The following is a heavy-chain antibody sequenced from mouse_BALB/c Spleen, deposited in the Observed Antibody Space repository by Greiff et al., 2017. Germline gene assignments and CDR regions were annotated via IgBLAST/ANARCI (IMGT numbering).Heavy chain of an antibody. CDR2: ISSGSSTI. J-gene: IGHJ4*01. Sequence: EVKLQESGGGLVQPGGSRKLSCAASGFTFSSFGMHWVRQAPEKGLEWVAYISSGSSTIYYADTVKGRFTISRDNPKNTLFLQMTSLRSEDTAMYYCARRGSYSYYAMDYWGQGTSVTVSS. V-gene: IGHV5-17*02. CDR1: GFTFSSFG. CDR3: ARRGSYSYYAMDY. D-gene: IGHD1-1*02.